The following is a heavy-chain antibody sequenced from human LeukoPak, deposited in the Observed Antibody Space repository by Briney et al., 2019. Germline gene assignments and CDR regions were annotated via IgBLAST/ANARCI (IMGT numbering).Heavy chain of an antibody. J-gene: IGHJ4*02. D-gene: IGHD4-17*01. V-gene: IGHV3-21*01. CDR2: ISSSTSYI. CDR3: ARVRNDYGDFFDY. Sequence: PGGSLRLSCAASGFTFSSYSMNWVRQAPGKGLEWVSSISSSTSYIYYADSVKGRFTISRDNAKNSLYLQMNSLRAEDTAVYYCARVRNDYGDFFDYWGQGTLVTVSS. CDR1: GFTFSSYS.